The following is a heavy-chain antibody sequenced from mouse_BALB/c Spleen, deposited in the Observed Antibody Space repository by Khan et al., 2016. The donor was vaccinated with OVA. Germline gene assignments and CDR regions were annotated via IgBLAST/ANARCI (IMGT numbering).Heavy chain of an antibody. CDR2: ISDGGTYT. V-gene: IGHV5-4*02. D-gene: IGHD2-13*01. CDR3: ERGDYGDPFAY. Sequence: EVELVESGGGLVKPGGSLKLSCAASGFIFSDYYMYWVRQTPEKRLEWVATISDGGTYTYYLDSVMGRFTISRDDAKNNLYLQMSSLKAEDTAIDYCERGDYGDPFAYWGQGTLVAVSA. CDR1: GFIFSDYY. J-gene: IGHJ3*01.